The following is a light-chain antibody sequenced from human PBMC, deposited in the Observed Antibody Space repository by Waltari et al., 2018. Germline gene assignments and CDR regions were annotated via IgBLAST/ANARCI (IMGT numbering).Light chain of an antibody. Sequence: EIVLTQSPATLSLSPGERATLSCRASQSVSSDLAWYQQKPGQAPRLLIYDASNRATGIPGRFSGSGSGTDFTLTISSLEPEDFAVYYCQQRSNWITFGQGTRLEIK. CDR2: DAS. CDR1: QSVSSD. J-gene: IGKJ5*01. V-gene: IGKV3-11*01. CDR3: QQRSNWIT.